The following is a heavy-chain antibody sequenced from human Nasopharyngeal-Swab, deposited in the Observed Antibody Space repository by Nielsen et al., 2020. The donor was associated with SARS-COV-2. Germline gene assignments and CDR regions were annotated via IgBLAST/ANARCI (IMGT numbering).Heavy chain of an antibody. Sequence: SVKVSCKASGGTFGSYAISWVRQAPGQGLEWMGGIIPIFGTANYAQKFQGRVTITADESTSTAYMELSSLRSEDTAVYYCARDPEPSEYGSGSYRRYGMDVWGQGTTVTVSS. J-gene: IGHJ6*02. CDR2: IIPIFGTA. V-gene: IGHV1-69*13. D-gene: IGHD3-10*01. CDR1: GGTFGSYA. CDR3: ARDPEPSEYGSGSYRRYGMDV.